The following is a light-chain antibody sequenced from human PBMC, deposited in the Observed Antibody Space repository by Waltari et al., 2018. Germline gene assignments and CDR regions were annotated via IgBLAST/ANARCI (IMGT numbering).Light chain of an antibody. CDR1: SNDVGAYDC. CDR2: DVH. V-gene: IGLV2-14*03. J-gene: IGLJ3*02. CDR3: ASKTNNAAVL. Sequence: QSALTQPASVSGSPGQSITISCTGTSNDVGAYDCVSWYQQHPGKVPQLLIYDVHNRPSGASDRFSGSKSGNTASLTLSGLQAGDEADYYCASKTNNAAVLFGGGTKVTVL.